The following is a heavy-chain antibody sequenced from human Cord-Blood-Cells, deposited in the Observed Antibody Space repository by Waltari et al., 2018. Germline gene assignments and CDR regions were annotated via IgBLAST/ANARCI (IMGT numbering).Heavy chain of an antibody. CDR3: ARNYDFWSGYVYY. CDR2: INHSGST. V-gene: IGHV4-34*01. D-gene: IGHD3-3*01. CDR1: GGSFSGYY. Sequence: QVQLQQWGAGLLKPSETLSLTCAVYGGSFSGYYWSWISQPPGKGLEWIGEINHSGSTNYNPSLKSRVTISVDTSKNQFSLKLSSVTAADTAVYYCARNYDFWSGYVYYWGQGTLVTVSS. J-gene: IGHJ4*02.